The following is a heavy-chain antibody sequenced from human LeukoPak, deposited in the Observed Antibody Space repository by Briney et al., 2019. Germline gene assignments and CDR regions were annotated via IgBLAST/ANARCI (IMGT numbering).Heavy chain of an antibody. CDR3: ARYLYDYGSGSTPGYYYNMDV. Sequence: PGGSLRLSCVVSAFTFSTYWMQWVRPAPGKVMVWVSPIIRVGISTSYADSVRGRFTISRDNAKNTLYLQMNSLRAEDTAVYYCARYLYDYGSGSTPGYYYNMDVWGKGTTVTVSS. CDR1: AFTFSTYW. J-gene: IGHJ6*03. V-gene: IGHV3-74*01. D-gene: IGHD3-10*01. CDR2: IIRVGIST.